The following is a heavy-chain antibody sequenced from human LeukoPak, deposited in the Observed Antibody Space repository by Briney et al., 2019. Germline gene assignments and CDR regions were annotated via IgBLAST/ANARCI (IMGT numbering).Heavy chain of an antibody. CDR3: AKDWGYCSGGSCYNDY. CDR2: ISGSGGST. Sequence: GGSLRLSCAASGFTFSSYAMSWVRQAPGKGLEWVSAISGSGGSTYYADSVKGRFTISRDNSKNTLYLQMNSLRAEDTAVYYCAKDWGYCSGGSCYNDYWGQGTLVTVSS. V-gene: IGHV3-23*01. CDR1: GFTFSSYA. J-gene: IGHJ4*02. D-gene: IGHD2-15*01.